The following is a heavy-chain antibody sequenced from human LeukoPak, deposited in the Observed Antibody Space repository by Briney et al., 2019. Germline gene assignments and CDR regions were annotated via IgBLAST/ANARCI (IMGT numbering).Heavy chain of an antibody. CDR3: ARDLSDILTGPFDY. J-gene: IGHJ4*02. Sequence: GGSLRLSCAASGFTFSSYAMHWVRQAPGKGLEWVAVISYDGSNKYYADSVKGRFTISRDNSKNTLYLQMNSLRAEDTAVYYCARDLSDILTGPFDYWAREPWSPSPQ. V-gene: IGHV3-30-3*01. CDR1: GFTFSSYA. CDR2: ISYDGSNK. D-gene: IGHD3-9*01.